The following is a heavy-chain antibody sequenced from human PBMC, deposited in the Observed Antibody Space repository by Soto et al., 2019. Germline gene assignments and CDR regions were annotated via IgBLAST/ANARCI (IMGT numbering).Heavy chain of an antibody. Sequence: SVKVSCKASGGTFSSYAISWVRQAPGQGLEWMGGIIPIFGTANYAQKFQGRVTITADESTSTAYMELSSLRSEDTAVYYCASAPSYGSSWLNYWGQGTLVTVSS. CDR2: IIPIFGTA. D-gene: IGHD6-13*01. CDR3: ASAPSYGSSWLNY. CDR1: GGTFSSYA. J-gene: IGHJ4*02. V-gene: IGHV1-69*13.